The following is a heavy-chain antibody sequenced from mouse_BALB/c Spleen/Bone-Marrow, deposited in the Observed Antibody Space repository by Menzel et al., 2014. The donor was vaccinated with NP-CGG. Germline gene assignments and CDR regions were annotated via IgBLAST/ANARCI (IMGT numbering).Heavy chain of an antibody. Sequence: EVKLVEPGGGIVKPGGSLKLSCAASGFTFSDYYLYWVRQTPEKRLEWVATISDGGSYTRYPDSVKGRFTISRDNAKYILYLQMSSLKTEDTAMYYWTRDVGNSGTEFDYWGQGTLVTVSA. CDR3: TRDVGNSGTEFDY. J-gene: IGHJ3*01. V-gene: IGHV5-4*02. D-gene: IGHD4-1*01. CDR1: GFTFSDYY. CDR2: ISDGGSYT.